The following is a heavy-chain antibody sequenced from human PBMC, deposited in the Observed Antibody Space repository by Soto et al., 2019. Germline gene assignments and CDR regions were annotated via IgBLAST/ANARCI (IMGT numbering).Heavy chain of an antibody. D-gene: IGHD4-4*01. CDR2: IYSGGST. J-gene: IGHJ4*02. CDR1: GFTVSSNY. CDR3: ARDSGDYSHNFDY. Sequence: GGSLRLSCAASGFTVSSNYMSWVRQAPGKGLEWVSVIYSGGSTYYADSVKGRFTISRHNSKNTLYLQMNSLRAEDTAVYYCARDSGDYSHNFDYWGQGTLVTVSS. V-gene: IGHV3-53*04.